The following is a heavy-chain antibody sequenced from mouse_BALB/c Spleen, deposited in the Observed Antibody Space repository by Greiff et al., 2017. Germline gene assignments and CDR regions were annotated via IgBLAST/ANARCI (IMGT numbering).Heavy chain of an antibody. J-gene: IGHJ1*01. CDR2: IWTGGGT. CDR3: VRDRTRYGSSYWYFDV. D-gene: IGHD1-1*01. CDR1: GFSLTSYD. V-gene: IGHV2-9-2*01. Sequence: VKVVESGPGLVAPSQSLSITCTVSGFSLTSYDISWIRQPPGKGLEWLGVIWTGGGTNYNSAFMSRLSISKDNSKSQVFLKMNSLQTDDTAIYYCVRDRTRYGSSYWYFDVWGAGTTVTVSS.